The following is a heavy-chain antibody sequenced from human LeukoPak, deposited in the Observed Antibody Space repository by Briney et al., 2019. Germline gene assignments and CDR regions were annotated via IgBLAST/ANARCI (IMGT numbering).Heavy chain of an antibody. D-gene: IGHD2-2*01. CDR1: GGSFSGYY. Sequence: SETLSLTCAVYGGSFSGYYWSWIRQPPGKGLEWIGEINHSGSTNYNPSLKSRVTISVDTSKNQFSLKLSSVTAADTAVYYCARGYCRSTSCYQDYWGPGTLVTVSS. J-gene: IGHJ4*02. V-gene: IGHV4-34*01. CDR2: INHSGST. CDR3: ARGYCRSTSCYQDY.